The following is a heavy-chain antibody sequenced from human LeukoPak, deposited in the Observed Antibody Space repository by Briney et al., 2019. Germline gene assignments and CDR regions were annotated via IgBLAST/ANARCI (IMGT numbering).Heavy chain of an antibody. CDR2: ISAYNGNT. D-gene: IGHD3-22*01. CDR3: ASFPLGYDSSGYYSDY. V-gene: IGHV1-18*01. J-gene: IGHJ4*02. CDR1: GGTFSSYA. Sequence: GASVKVSCKASGGTFSSYAISWVRQAPGQGLEWMGWISAYNGNTNYAQKLQGRVTMTTDTSTSTAYMELRSLRSDDTAVYYCASFPLGYDSSGYYSDYWGQGTLVTVSS.